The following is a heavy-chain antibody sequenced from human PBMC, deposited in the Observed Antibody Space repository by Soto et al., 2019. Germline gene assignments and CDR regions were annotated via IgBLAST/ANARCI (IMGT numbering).Heavy chain of an antibody. CDR1: GYTFTNHG. Sequence: ASVKVSCKTSGYTFTNHGISWVRQAPGQGLEWMGWISGYSGNAKYAQKSQDRVTMTIDTSTSTAYMELRSLRSDDPAIYYCARVGGQFHIYFDHCGQGTPVTVSS. CDR2: ISGYSGNA. V-gene: IGHV1-18*01. J-gene: IGHJ4*02. D-gene: IGHD2-21*01. CDR3: ARVGGQFHIYFDH.